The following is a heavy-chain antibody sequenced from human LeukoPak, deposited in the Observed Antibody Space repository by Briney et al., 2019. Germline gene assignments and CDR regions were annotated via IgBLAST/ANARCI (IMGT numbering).Heavy chain of an antibody. D-gene: IGHD3-10*01. V-gene: IGHV3-21*01. CDR1: GFTFSSYS. Sequence: PGGSLRLSCAASGFTFSSYSMNWVRQAPGKGLEWVSSISSSSSYIYYADSVKGRFTISRDNAKNSLYLQMNSLRAEDTAVYYCARGLSRYYYGSGSYYAFDIWGQGTMVTVSS. CDR2: ISSSSSYI. CDR3: ARGLSRYYYGSGSYYAFDI. J-gene: IGHJ3*02.